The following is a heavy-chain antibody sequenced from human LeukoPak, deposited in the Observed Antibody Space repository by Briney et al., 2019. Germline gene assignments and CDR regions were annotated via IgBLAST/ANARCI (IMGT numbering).Heavy chain of an antibody. V-gene: IGHV3-23*01. CDR1: GFTFSSYA. D-gene: IGHD1-26*01. CDR2: ITGGGDTT. Sequence: PGGSLRLSCAASGFTFSSYAMTWVRQAPGKGLEWVSAITGGGDTTYYADSVKGRFTISRDNSKNTLYLQMNSLRAEDTAVYYCARVGATVYWGQGTLVTVSS. CDR3: ARVGATVY. J-gene: IGHJ4*02.